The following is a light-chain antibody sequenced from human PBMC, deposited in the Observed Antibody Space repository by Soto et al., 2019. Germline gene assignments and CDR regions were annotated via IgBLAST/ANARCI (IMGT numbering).Light chain of an antibody. CDR1: QSVSSN. CDR2: GAS. J-gene: IGKJ1*01. V-gene: IGKV3-15*01. Sequence: EIVMTQSPATLSVSPGDRATLSCRASQSVSSNLAWYQQKPGQAPRLLIYGASTRATGIPARFSGSGSGTEFTLTISSLQSEDFAVYYCQQYNNWPLWTFGQGTKVDIK. CDR3: QQYNNWPLWT.